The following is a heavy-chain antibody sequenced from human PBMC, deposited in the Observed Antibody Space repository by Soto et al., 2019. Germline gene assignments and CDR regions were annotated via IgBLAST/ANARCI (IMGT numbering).Heavy chain of an antibody. Sequence: LSLTCAVYGGSFSGYYWSWIRQPPGKGLEWIGEINHSGSTNYNPSLKSRVTISVDTSKNQFSLKLSSVTAADTAVYYCASTPSDTAMVQVDYWGQGTLVTVSS. V-gene: IGHV4-34*01. CDR2: INHSGST. CDR1: GGSFSGYY. D-gene: IGHD5-18*01. J-gene: IGHJ4*02. CDR3: ASTPSDTAMVQVDY.